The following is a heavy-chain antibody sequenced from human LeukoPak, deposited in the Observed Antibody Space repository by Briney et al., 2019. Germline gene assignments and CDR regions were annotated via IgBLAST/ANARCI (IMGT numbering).Heavy chain of an antibody. Sequence: GGSLRLSCAASGFTFSSYAMSWVRQAPGKGLEWVSAISGSGGSTYYAASVKGRFTISRDNSKNTLYLQMNSLRAEDTAVYYCAPGGGSYYFDYWGQGTLVTVSS. D-gene: IGHD2-15*01. CDR3: APGGGSYYFDY. CDR2: ISGSGGST. V-gene: IGHV3-23*01. J-gene: IGHJ4*02. CDR1: GFTFSSYA.